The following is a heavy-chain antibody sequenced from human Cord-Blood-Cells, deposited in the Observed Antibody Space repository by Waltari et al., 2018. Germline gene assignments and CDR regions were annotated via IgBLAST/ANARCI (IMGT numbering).Heavy chain of an antibody. D-gene: IGHD3-3*01. CDR1: GGSISSSSYY. V-gene: IGHV4-39*01. CDR3: ARVQENYDFWSGYNWFDP. J-gene: IGHJ5*02. Sequence: QLQLQESGPGLVKPSETLSLTCTVSGGSISSSSYYWGWIRQPPGKGLEWIGSIYYRGNTYYTPSLKSRDTISVETSKNQCSLKLSSVTAADTAVYYCARVQENYDFWSGYNWFDPWGQGTLVTVSS. CDR2: IYYRGNT.